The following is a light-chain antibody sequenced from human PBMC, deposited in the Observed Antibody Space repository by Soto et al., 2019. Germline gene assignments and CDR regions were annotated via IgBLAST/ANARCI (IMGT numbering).Light chain of an antibody. CDR3: QQTYSSPQWT. CDR2: AAV. V-gene: IGKV1-39*01. Sequence: DIQMTQSPFSLSASVGDRVTITCRASQSISSYLNWYQQKPGKPPKLLIYAAVSLQSGIPSRFSAYGSGTDFTLTISSLQPEDFATYYCQQTYSSPQWTFAQGTKVEIK. J-gene: IGKJ1*01. CDR1: QSISSY.